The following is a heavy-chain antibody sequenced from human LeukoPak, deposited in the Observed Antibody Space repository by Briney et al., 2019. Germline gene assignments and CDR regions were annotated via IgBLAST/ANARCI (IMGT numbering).Heavy chain of an antibody. CDR1: GGSFSGYY. D-gene: IGHD2-8*01. Sequence: SETLSLTCAVYGGSFSGYYWSWIRQPPGKGLEWIGEINHSGSTNYNPSLKSRVTISVDTSKNQFSLKLSSVTASDTAVYYCAREVYCTNGVCPHYYYYMDVWGKGTTVTVSS. V-gene: IGHV4-34*01. CDR2: INHSGST. CDR3: AREVYCTNGVCPHYYYYMDV. J-gene: IGHJ6*03.